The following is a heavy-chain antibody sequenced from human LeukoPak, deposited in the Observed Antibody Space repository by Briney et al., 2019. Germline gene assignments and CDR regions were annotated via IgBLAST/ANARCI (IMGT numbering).Heavy chain of an antibody. V-gene: IGHV1-2*02. Sequence: ASVKVSCKASGYTFTGYYMHWVRQAPGQGLEWMGWINPNSGGTNYAQKFQGRVTMTRDTSISTAYMELSSLRSEDTAVYYCARDRKGGSGWSGYYMDVWGKGTTVTVSS. CDR2: INPNSGGT. J-gene: IGHJ6*03. CDR1: GYTFTGYY. CDR3: ARDRKGGSGWSGYYMDV. D-gene: IGHD6-19*01.